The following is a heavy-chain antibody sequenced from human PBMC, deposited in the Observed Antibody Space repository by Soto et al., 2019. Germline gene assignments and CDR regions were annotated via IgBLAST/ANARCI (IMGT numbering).Heavy chain of an antibody. D-gene: IGHD2-15*01. V-gene: IGHV3-7*01. CDR3: AQWDISHI. Sequence: VGSLRLSCSCFVCSINTYWMNCIRQTPGKGLEWVANINPEGNAKTYVDPVKGRFFVSRDNTRNSLDLQMTSLRVEDSAIYFCAQWDISHIWGQARLFNVSS. CDR2: INPEGNAK. J-gene: IGHJ4*02. CDR1: VCSINTYW.